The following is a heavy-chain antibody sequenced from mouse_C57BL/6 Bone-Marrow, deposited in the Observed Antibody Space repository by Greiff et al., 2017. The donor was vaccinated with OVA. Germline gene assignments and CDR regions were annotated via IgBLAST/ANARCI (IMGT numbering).Heavy chain of an antibody. CDR3: ARGAY. CDR2: IYPGDGDI. Sequence: QVQLQQSGADLVKPEASVKLSCKASGYAFSNYWMNWVKQRPGKGLEWIGQIYPGDGDINYNGKFKGKATLTADKSSSTAYMHLSSLTSEDSAVYFCARGAYKGQGTLVTVTA. V-gene: IGHV1-80*01. J-gene: IGHJ3*01. CDR1: GYAFSNYW.